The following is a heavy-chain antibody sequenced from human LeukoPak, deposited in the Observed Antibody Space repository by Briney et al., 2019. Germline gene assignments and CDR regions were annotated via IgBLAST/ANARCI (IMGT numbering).Heavy chain of an antibody. CDR2: IYSGGST. CDR3: ARSSGGLYYFDY. Sequence: PGGSLRLFCAASGFTVSSNYMSWVRQAPGKGLEWVSVIYSGGSTYYADSVKGRFTISRDNSKNTLYLQMNSLRAEDTAVYYCARSSGGLYYFDYWGQGTLVTVSS. CDR1: GFTVSSNY. D-gene: IGHD6-19*01. J-gene: IGHJ4*02. V-gene: IGHV3-53*01.